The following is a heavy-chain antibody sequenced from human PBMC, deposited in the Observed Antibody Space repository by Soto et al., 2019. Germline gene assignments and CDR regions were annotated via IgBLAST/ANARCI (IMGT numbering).Heavy chain of an antibody. CDR1: GFTFRNDA. CDR2: ISYDGSNK. V-gene: IGHV3-30-3*01. D-gene: IGHD3-22*01. J-gene: IGHJ4*02. CDR3: ARAHDSSGYYMFSIGY. Sequence: QVQLVESGGGVVQPGRSLRLSCAASGFTFRNDAMHWVRQAPGKGLEWVAVISYDGSNKYYADSVKGRFTISRDNSKNTLYLQMNSLRAEDTAVYYCARAHDSSGYYMFSIGYWGQGTLVTVSS.